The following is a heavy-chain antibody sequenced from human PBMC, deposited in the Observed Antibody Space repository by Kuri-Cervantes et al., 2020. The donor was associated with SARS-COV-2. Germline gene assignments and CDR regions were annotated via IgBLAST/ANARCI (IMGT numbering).Heavy chain of an antibody. CDR3: ARGWYPVGATILYYFDY. V-gene: IGHV4-34*01. CDR1: GGSFSGYY. D-gene: IGHD1-26*01. CDR2: INHSGST. Sequence: SQTLSLTCAVYGGSFSGYYWSWIRQPLGKGLEWIGEINHSGSTNYNPSLKSRVTISVDTSKNQFSLKLSSVTAADTAVYYCARGWYPVGATILYYFDYWGQGTLVTVSS. J-gene: IGHJ4*02.